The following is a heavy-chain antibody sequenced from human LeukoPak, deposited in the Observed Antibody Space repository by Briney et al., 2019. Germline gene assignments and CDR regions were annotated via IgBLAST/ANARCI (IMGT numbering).Heavy chain of an antibody. V-gene: IGHV4-59*01. CDR3: ARGFYYYGSGSYVH. D-gene: IGHD3-10*01. Sequence: SETLSLTCTVSGGSISSYYWSWIRQPPGKGLEWIGYIYYSGSTNYNPSLKSRVTISVDTSKNQFSPKLSSVTAADTAVYYCARGFYYYGSGSYVHWGQGTLVTVSS. CDR1: GGSISSYY. J-gene: IGHJ4*02. CDR2: IYYSGST.